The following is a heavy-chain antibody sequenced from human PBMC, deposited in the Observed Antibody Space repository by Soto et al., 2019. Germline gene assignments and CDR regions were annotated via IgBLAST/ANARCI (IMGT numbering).Heavy chain of an antibody. J-gene: IGHJ3*02. CDR2: ISAYNGNT. V-gene: IGHV1-18*04. D-gene: IGHD1-7*01. CDR3: ASPRGITGTVDAFDI. CDR1: GYTFTSYG. Sequence: QVQLVQAGAEVKKPGASVKVSCKASGYTFTSYGISWVRQAPGQGLEWMGWISAYNGNTNYGQKLQRRVTMTTDTRTSKAYMELRGLRSNGTAVYVCASPRGITGTVDAFDIWGQGTMVTVSS.